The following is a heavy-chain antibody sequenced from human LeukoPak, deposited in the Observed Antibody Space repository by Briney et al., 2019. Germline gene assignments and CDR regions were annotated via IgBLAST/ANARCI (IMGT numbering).Heavy chain of an antibody. CDR2: IYTGGST. V-gene: IGHV3-53*01. CDR3: ATKMD. J-gene: IGHJ4*02. Sequence: PGGALRPSLAASGFPLKSNYMSRGRHAPWKGLEWFSLIYTGGSTYYADSVKGRFTISRDNSKNTLYLQMNSLRAEDTAVYYCATKMDWGQGTLVTVSS. D-gene: IGHD5-24*01. CDR1: GFPLKSNY.